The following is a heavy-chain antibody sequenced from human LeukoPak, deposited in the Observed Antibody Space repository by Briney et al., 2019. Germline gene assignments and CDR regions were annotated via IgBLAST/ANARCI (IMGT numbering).Heavy chain of an antibody. J-gene: IGHJ4*02. D-gene: IGHD3-10*01. CDR2: INPSGGST. Sequence: ASVKVSCKASGYTFTSYYMHWVQQAPGQGLEWMGIINPSGGSTSYAQKFQGRVTMTRDTSTSTVYMELSSLRSEDTAVYYCARDGAPGVIKLWGQGTLVTVSS. CDR1: GYTFTSYY. CDR3: ARDGAPGVIKL. V-gene: IGHV1-46*01.